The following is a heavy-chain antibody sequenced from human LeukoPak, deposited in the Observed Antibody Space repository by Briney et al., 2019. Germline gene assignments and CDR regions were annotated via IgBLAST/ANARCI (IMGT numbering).Heavy chain of an antibody. V-gene: IGHV3-30-3*01. CDR3: ARVIAVAGTVYY. J-gene: IGHJ4*02. D-gene: IGHD6-19*01. CDR2: ISYDGSNK. Sequence: PGGSLRLSCAASGFTFSSYAMHWVRQAPGKGLEWVAVISYDGSNKYYADSVKGRFTISRDNSKNTLYLQMNSLRAEDTAVYYCARVIAVAGTVYYWGQGTLVTVSS. CDR1: GFTFSSYA.